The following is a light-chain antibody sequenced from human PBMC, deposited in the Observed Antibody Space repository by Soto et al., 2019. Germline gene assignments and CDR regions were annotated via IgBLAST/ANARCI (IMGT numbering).Light chain of an antibody. CDR2: EVS. CDR1: SSDVGGYNY. V-gene: IGLV2-8*01. Sequence: VLTQPPSASGSPGQSVTISCTGTSSDVGGYNYVSWYQQHPGKAPKLMIYEVSKRPSGVPDRFSGSKSGNTASLTVSGLTAEDEADYYCSSYACINHCGFRTGPKGTV. J-gene: IGLJ1*01. CDR3: SSYACINHCG.